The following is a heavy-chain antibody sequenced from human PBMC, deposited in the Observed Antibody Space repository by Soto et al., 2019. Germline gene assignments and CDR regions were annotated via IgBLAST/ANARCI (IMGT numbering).Heavy chain of an antibody. CDR2: IDAGNGKT. D-gene: IGHD6-19*01. J-gene: IGHJ4*02. V-gene: IGHV1-3*01. Sequence: QVQLVQSGAEVKKPGASVKVSCKASGYIFNRYVMHWVRQAPGQRPEWMGWIDAGNGKTKYSEKFQGRVTITRDTSASTAYMELTTLRSGDQAVYYCARGRGWYDYWGQGTQVIVSS. CDR1: GYIFNRYV. CDR3: ARGRGWYDY.